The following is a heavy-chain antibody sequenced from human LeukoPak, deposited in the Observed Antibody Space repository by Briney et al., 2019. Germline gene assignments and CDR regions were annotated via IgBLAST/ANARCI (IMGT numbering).Heavy chain of an antibody. D-gene: IGHD3-10*01. V-gene: IGHV4-61*02. CDR2: IYTSGST. J-gene: IGHJ4*02. CDR3: ARGLDYGSGSYAIFDY. CDR1: GGSISSGSYY. Sequence: SETLSLTCTVSGGSISSGSYYWSWIRQPAGKGLEWIGRIYTSGSTNYNPSLKSRVTISVDTSKNQFSLKLSSVTAADTAVYYCARGLDYGSGSYAIFDYWGQGTLVTVSS.